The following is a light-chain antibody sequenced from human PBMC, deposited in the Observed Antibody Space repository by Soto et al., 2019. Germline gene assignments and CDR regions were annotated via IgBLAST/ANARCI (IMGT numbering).Light chain of an antibody. Sequence: DIVMTQSPDSLAVSLGERATINCKSSQSVLYSSNNKNYLAWYQQKPGQPPKLLIYWASTRESGVPDRFSGSGSETDFTLTISSLQAEDVAVYYCKQYYNKVTFGQGTRLEIK. V-gene: IGKV4-1*01. CDR3: KQYYNKVT. J-gene: IGKJ5*01. CDR1: QSVLYSSNNKNY. CDR2: WAS.